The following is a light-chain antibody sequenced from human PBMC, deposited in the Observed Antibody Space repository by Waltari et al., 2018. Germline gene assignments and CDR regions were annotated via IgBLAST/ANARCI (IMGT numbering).Light chain of an antibody. Sequence: SYELTQPPSASVSPGQPARITCSGHELPRKYAYWFQPKSGQAPRLVIYEDTKRPSGIPERFSGSSSGTVATLTISGAQVDDEADYYCYSSDSTGLRVFGGGTTVVVL. CDR3: YSSDSTGLRV. J-gene: IGLJ1*01. V-gene: IGLV3-10*01. CDR2: EDT. CDR1: ELPRKY.